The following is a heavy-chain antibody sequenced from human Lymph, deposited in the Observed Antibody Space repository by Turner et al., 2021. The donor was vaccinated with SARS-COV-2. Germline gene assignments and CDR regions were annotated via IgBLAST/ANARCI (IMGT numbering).Heavy chain of an antibody. CDR1: GATFSSYA. J-gene: IGHJ4*02. V-gene: IGHV1-69*10. CDR2: IIPMIDIA. Sequence: QVQLVQSGAEVKKPGSSVNVSCKASGATFSSYAISWVRQAPGQGLEWMGGIIPMIDIANYAQKFQGRVTITADKSTSTAYMELSSLRSEDTAVYYCARDVTGPLGYWGQGTLVTVSS. D-gene: IGHD1-20*01. CDR3: ARDVTGPLGY.